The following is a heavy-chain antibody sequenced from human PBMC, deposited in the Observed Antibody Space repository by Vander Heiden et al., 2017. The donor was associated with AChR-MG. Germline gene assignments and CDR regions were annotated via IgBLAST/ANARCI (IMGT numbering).Heavy chain of an antibody. CDR3: ARGNVSPGSGSGSYVRY. Sequence: QVQLVQSGAEVKKPGASVKVSCKASGYTFTSYDINWVRQATGQGLEWMGWMNPNSGNTGYAQKFQGRFTMTRNNSISTAYMELSSLRSDDTAVYCCARGNVSPGSGSGSYVRYWGQGTLVTVSS. V-gene: IGHV1-8*01. D-gene: IGHD3-10*01. CDR1: GYTFTSYD. J-gene: IGHJ4*02. CDR2: MNPNSGNT.